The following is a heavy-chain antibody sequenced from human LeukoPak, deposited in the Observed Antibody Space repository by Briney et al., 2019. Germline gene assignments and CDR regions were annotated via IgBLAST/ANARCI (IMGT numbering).Heavy chain of an antibody. J-gene: IGHJ6*02. CDR1: GFTVSSNY. Sequence: GGSLRLSCAASGFTVSSNYMSWVRQAPGKGLEWVSVIYSGGSTYYADSVKGRFTISRDNSKNTLYLQMNSLRAEDTAVYYCARHRIVGATYYGMDVWGQGTTVTVSS. D-gene: IGHD1-26*01. CDR3: ARHRIVGATYYGMDV. CDR2: IYSGGST. V-gene: IGHV3-53*01.